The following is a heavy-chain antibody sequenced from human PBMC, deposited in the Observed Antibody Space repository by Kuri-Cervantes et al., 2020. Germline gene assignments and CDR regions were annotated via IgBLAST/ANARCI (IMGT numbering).Heavy chain of an antibody. CDR3: ARDVCSSTSCYAPYYYYGMDV. CDR2: ISYDGSNK. J-gene: IGHJ6*02. V-gene: IGHV3-30-3*01. CDR1: GFTFSSYA. D-gene: IGHD2-2*01. Sequence: GESLKISCAASGFTFSSYAMHWVRQAPGKGLEWVAVISYDGSNKYYADSVKGRFTISRDNSKNTLYLQMNSLRAEDTAVYYCARDVCSSTSCYAPYYYYGMDVWGQGTTVTVSS.